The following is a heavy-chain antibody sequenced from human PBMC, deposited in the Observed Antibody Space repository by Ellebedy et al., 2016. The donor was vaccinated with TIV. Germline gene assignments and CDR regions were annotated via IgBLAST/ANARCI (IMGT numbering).Heavy chain of an antibody. Sequence: PGGSLRLSCAASGFTFSNNAMSWVRQAPGKGLEWVSAISSGGTSTYYADSVKGRFTISRDNSKNTLYLQMDSLRAEDTAIYYCTDDPWGVGHAFDIWGLGTMVTVSS. V-gene: IGHV3-23*01. CDR3: TDDPWGVGHAFDI. CDR1: GFTFSNNA. J-gene: IGHJ3*02. CDR2: ISSGGTST. D-gene: IGHD1-26*01.